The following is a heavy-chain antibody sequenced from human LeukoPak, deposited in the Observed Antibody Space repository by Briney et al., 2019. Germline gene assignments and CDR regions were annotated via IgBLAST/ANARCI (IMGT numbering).Heavy chain of an antibody. CDR1: GFTFSRYA. D-gene: IGHD1-26*01. CDR2: ISSNGGST. J-gene: IGHJ4*02. CDR3: VKDGGYSGHETFGY. V-gene: IGHV3-64D*06. Sequence: GGSLRLSCSASGFTFSRYAMHWVRQAPGKGLEYVSAISSNGGSTYYADSVKGRFTISRDNSKNTLYLQMGSLRAEDTAVYYCVKDGGYSGHETFGYWGQGTLVTVSS.